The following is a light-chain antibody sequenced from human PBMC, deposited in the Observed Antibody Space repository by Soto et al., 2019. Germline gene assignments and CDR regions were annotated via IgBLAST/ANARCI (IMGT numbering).Light chain of an antibody. Sequence: AIQMTQSPSSLSASVGDRVTITCRASQDIRNDLGWYQQKPGRAPKFLIYAASSLQSGVPSRFSGSGSGTDFTLTITSLPPEDFATYYCLQEYTFPWTFGQGTKVEIK. CDR2: AAS. CDR1: QDIRND. V-gene: IGKV1-6*01. CDR3: LQEYTFPWT. J-gene: IGKJ1*01.